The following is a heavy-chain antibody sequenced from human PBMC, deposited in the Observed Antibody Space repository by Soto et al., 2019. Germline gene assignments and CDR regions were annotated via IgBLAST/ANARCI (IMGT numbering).Heavy chain of an antibody. J-gene: IGHJ6*02. D-gene: IGHD3-10*01. CDR1: GFTFSSYA. Sequence: EVQLLESGGGLVQPGGSLRLSCAASGFTFSSYAMSWVRQAPGKGLEWVSGISCSGGSTYYADSVKGRFTISRDNSKNTMYRQTNTLRAEDTAVYYCVKERGNHYGYDGMDVWGQGTTVTVSS. CDR2: ISCSGGST. CDR3: VKERGNHYGYDGMDV. V-gene: IGHV3-23*01.